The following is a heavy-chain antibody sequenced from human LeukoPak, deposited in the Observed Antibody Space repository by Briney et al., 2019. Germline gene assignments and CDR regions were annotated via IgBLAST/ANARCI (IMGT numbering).Heavy chain of an antibody. D-gene: IGHD2-15*01. CDR1: GGSISSGSYY. J-gene: IGHJ4*02. V-gene: IGHV4-61*02. CDR2: IYTSGST. CDR3: ARLGYCSGGSCYDDY. Sequence: TLSLTCTVSGGSISSGSYYWSWIRQPAGKGLEWIGRIYTSGSTNYNPSLKSRVTISVDTSKNQFSLKLSSVTAADTAVYYCARLGYCSGGSCYDDYWGQGTLVTVSS.